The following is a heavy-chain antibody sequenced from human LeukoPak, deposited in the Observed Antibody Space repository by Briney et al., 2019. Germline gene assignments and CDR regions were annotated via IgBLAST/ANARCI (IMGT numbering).Heavy chain of an antibody. Sequence: GGSLRLSCEASGFTFSNYYMSWVRQAPGKGLEWVSHIKGNGATTYYADSVRGRFTISRDNAKNSLFLQMNSLRVDDTATYYCARAGEMRYMDVWGKGTAVAVS. J-gene: IGHJ6*03. CDR1: GFTFSNYY. V-gene: IGHV3-11*01. D-gene: IGHD5-24*01. CDR3: ARAGEMRYMDV. CDR2: IKGNGATT.